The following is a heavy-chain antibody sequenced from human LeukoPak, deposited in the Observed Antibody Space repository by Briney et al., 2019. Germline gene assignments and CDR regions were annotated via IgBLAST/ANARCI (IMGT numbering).Heavy chain of an antibody. CDR3: AKNNDYGGSYWYFDL. V-gene: IGHV3-7*01. D-gene: IGHD4-23*01. J-gene: IGHJ2*01. CDR2: IKQDGGEK. CDR1: GFTFSNYW. Sequence: GGSLRLSCATSGFTFSNYWMTWVRQAPGMRLEWVATIKQDGGEKYYVDSVEGRFTISRDSSKNTLYLQMSSLRDEDTAVYYCAKNNDYGGSYWYFDLWGRGTLVTVSS.